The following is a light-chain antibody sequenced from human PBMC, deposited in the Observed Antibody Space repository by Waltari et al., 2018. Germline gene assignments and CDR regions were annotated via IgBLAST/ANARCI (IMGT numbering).Light chain of an antibody. Sequence: QSVLAQPPSVSGPPGQRVTIFCSGGSSNIGVNVVNWYQHLPGTSPRLLIFTNDQRPSRVPDRFSGSKSGTSASLAIRGLQSEDEGHYYCAVWDDNLSGVVFGAGTQVTVL. CDR1: SSNIGVNV. J-gene: IGLJ1*01. CDR2: TND. CDR3: AVWDDNLSGVV. V-gene: IGLV1-44*01.